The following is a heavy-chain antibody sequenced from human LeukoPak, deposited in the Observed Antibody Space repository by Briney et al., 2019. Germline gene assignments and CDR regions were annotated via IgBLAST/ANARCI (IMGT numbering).Heavy chain of an antibody. V-gene: IGHV4-39*01. J-gene: IGHJ4*02. Sequence: PSETLSLTCTVSGGSISSSGCYWGWIRQPPGKVLEWIGNIYYTGSTYYTPSLGSRVTISVDTSKNQFSLELSSVTAADTAVYYCARTNRLGYYFDYWGQGTLVTVSS. CDR2: IYYTGST. CDR3: ARTNRLGYYFDY. CDR1: GGSISSSGCY. D-gene: IGHD1/OR15-1a*01.